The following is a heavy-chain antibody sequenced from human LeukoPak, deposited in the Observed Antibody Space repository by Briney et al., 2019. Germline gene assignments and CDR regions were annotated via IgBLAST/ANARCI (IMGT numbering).Heavy chain of an antibody. CDR3: ARATSGRYDSSGYYAIFDY. Sequence: SETLSLTCTVSGGSICSYYWSWIRQPPGKGLEWIGYIYYSGSTNYNPPLKSRVTISVDTSKNQFSLKLSSVTAADTAVYYCARATSGRYDSSGYYAIFDYWGQGTLVTVSS. D-gene: IGHD3-22*01. V-gene: IGHV4-59*08. J-gene: IGHJ4*02. CDR2: IYYSGST. CDR1: GGSICSYY.